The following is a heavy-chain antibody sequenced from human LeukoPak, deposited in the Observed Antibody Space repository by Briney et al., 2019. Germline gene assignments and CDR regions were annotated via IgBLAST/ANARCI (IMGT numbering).Heavy chain of an antibody. Sequence: GGSLRLSCSASGFTFSSYAMHWVRQAPGKGLEYVSAISSNGGSTYYADSVKGRVTISRDNSKNTLYLQMSSLRAEDTAVYYCVRGTMIVVVITLDAFDIWGQGTMVTVSS. J-gene: IGHJ3*02. CDR3: VRGTMIVVVITLDAFDI. CDR1: GFTFSSYA. V-gene: IGHV3-64D*09. D-gene: IGHD3-22*01. CDR2: ISSNGGST.